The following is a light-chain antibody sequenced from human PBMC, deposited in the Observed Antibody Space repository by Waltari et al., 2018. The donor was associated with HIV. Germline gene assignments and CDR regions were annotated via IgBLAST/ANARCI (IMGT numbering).Light chain of an antibody. CDR1: ESVSSN. J-gene: IGKJ1*01. Sequence: EIVLTQSPATLSVSPGDRVTLSCRASESVSSNLAWYQQKPGQAPRLVFYGASSRATGIPDRFSGSGSGTEFTLTISSLQSEDFAVYYWKEYNNWPWTFGQGTKVEIK. CDR3: KEYNNWPWT. V-gene: IGKV3-15*01. CDR2: GAS.